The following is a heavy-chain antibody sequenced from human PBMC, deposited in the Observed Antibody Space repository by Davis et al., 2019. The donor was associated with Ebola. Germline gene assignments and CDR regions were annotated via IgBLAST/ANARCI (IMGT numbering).Heavy chain of an antibody. D-gene: IGHD2-2*01. J-gene: IGHJ4*02. V-gene: IGHV3-30*18. CDR2: ISYDGSKT. CDR1: GFTFSSCG. Sequence: GESLKISCAVSGFTFSSCGMHWVRQAPGKGLEWVAVISYDGSKTYYGDSVKGRFTISRDNSKNTLYLQMSSLRAEDTATYYCAKEACEKYQLLCEYYFDYWGQGTLVTVSS. CDR3: AKEACEKYQLLCEYYFDY.